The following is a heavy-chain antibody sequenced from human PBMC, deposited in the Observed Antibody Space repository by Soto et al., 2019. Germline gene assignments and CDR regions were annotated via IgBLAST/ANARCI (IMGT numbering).Heavy chain of an antibody. V-gene: IGHV1-69*02. CDR2: IIPILDVT. D-gene: IGHD3-10*01. CDR1: GVDFNSLT. Sequence: QLEQSGAEVKKPGSSVKVSCEASGVDFNSLTLSWVRQAPGQGPEWMGTIIPILDVTKNAQKFQGRITITADKSTSTVYMELRRLRSDDTAVYYCAQMWFGELWHGMDVWGQGTTVTVSS. CDR3: AQMWFGELWHGMDV. J-gene: IGHJ6*02.